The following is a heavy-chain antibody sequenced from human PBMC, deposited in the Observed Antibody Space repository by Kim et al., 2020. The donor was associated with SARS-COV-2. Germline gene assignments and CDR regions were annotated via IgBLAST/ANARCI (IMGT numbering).Heavy chain of an antibody. CDR2: IYSDGSGT. Sequence: GGSLRLSCAASGFTFSRYWMHWVRQPPGKGLVWVSRIYSDGSGTSYADSVKGRFTISRDNAKNTLYLQMNSLRAEDTALYYCARRAVDSSGTYYFDYWGQRTRVTVS. V-gene: IGHV3-74*01. D-gene: IGHD3-22*01. J-gene: IGHJ4*02. CDR3: ARRAVDSSGTYYFDY. CDR1: GFTFSRYW.